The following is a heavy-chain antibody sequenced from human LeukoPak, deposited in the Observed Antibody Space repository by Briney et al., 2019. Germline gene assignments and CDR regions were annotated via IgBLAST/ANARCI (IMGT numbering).Heavy chain of an antibody. CDR2: INPNSGGT. CDR3: ARDSDPQLPPYAY. V-gene: IGHV1-2*02. J-gene: IGHJ4*02. Sequence: ASVTVSCKASGYTFTGYYMHWVRQAPGQGLEWMGWINPNSGGTNYAQKFQGRVTMTRDTSISTAYMELSRLRSDDTAVYYCARDSDPQLPPYAYWGQGTLVTVSS. CDR1: GYTFTGYY. D-gene: IGHD2-2*01.